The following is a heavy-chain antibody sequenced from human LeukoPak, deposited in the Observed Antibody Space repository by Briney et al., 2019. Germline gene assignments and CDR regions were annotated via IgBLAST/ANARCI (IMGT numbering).Heavy chain of an antibody. CDR2: INSDGSST. CDR1: GFTFNNYA. J-gene: IGHJ4*02. D-gene: IGHD3-22*01. V-gene: IGHV3-74*01. CDR3: ARDRGATYYYDSSGLD. Sequence: GGSLRLSCAASGFTFNNYAMSWVRQAPGKGLVWVSRINSDGSSTSYADSVKGRFTISRDNAKNTLYLQMNSLRAEDTAVYYCARDRGATYYYDSSGLDWGQGTLVTVSS.